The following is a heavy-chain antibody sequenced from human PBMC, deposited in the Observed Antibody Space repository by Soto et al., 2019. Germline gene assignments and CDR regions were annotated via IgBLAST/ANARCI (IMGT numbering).Heavy chain of an antibody. D-gene: IGHD2-15*01. V-gene: IGHV3-74*01. Sequence: PGGSLRLSCAGSGFTFSGYWMHWVRQSPGKGLVWVSRINSDGTTTAYADSVKGRFTISRDNSKNTLYLQMSSLRAEDTAVYYCTHCRGESGHGGYFGMDCWGQGTAVSVAS. CDR1: GFTFSGYW. J-gene: IGHJ6*02. CDR2: INSDGTTT. CDR3: THCRGESGHGGYFGMDC.